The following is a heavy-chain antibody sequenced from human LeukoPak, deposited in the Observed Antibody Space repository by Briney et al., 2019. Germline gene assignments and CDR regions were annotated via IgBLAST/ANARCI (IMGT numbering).Heavy chain of an antibody. Sequence: GGTLRLSCAASGFIFSSYGVSWVRQAPGKGLEWVSAISGSGGSTYYADSVKGRFTISRDNSKNTLYLQMNNLRAEDTAVYYCAKTRGSGPFDYWGQGTLVTVSS. CDR2: ISGSGGST. D-gene: IGHD3-10*01. CDR3: AKTRGSGPFDY. J-gene: IGHJ4*02. V-gene: IGHV3-23*01. CDR1: GFIFSSYG.